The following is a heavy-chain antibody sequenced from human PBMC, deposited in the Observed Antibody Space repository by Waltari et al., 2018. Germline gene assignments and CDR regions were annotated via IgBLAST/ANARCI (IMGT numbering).Heavy chain of an antibody. Sequence: GWIRQPPGKGLEWIASIYHTGSTYYSPSLRRRVSISIDTSMSQLSLRLSSVTAADTADYYCAMVGHCSGGSCPNDAFDTWGPGTSVTV. CDR2: IYHTGST. J-gene: IGHJ3*02. CDR3: AMVGHCSGGSCPNDAFDT. V-gene: IGHV4-38-2*01. D-gene: IGHD2-15*01.